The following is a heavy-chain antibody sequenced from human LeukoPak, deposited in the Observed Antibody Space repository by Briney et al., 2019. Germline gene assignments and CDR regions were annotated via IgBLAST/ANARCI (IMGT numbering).Heavy chain of an antibody. CDR1: GGSFRDYY. D-gene: IGHD2-2*01. Sequence: SETLSLTCAVYGGSFRDYYWSWVRQPPGKGLEWIGEINHSGSTNYNPSLRSRVTISVDTSKNQFSLKLSSVTAADTAVYYCARVFKPNCDTTRCYGGSFDYWGQGTLVTVSS. J-gene: IGHJ4*02. CDR2: INHSGST. V-gene: IGHV4-34*01. CDR3: ARVFKPNCDTTRCYGGSFDY.